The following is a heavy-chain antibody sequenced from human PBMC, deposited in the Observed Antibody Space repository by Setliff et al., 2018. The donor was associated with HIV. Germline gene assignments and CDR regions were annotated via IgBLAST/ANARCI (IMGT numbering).Heavy chain of an antibody. CDR1: GGSISTSRYY. J-gene: IGHJ6*03. CDR2: INYRGNT. Sequence: SETLSLTCTVSGGSISTSRYYWGWIRQPPGKGLEWIGSINYRGNTYYNPSLKSRAAISVDTSKNQISLKLSSVTAADTAVYYCASLDGSESPYIYYYMDVWGIGTAVTVSS. D-gene: IGHD3-10*01. V-gene: IGHV4-39*01. CDR3: ASLDGSESPYIYYYMDV.